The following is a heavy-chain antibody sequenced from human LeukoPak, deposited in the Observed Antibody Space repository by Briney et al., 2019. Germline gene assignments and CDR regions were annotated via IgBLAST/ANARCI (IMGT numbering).Heavy chain of an antibody. Sequence: ASVKVSCKASGYTFTGYYMHWVRQAPGQGLEWMGWINPNSGGTNYAQKFQGRVTMTRDTSISTAYMELSRLRSDDTAVYYCARRGYGGNPFYYYYYMDVWGKGTTVTVSS. CDR1: GYTFTGYY. V-gene: IGHV1-2*02. CDR2: INPNSGGT. CDR3: ARRGYGGNPFYYYYYMDV. D-gene: IGHD4-23*01. J-gene: IGHJ6*03.